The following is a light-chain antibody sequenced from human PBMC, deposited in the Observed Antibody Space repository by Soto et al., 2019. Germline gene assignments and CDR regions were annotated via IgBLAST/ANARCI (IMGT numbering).Light chain of an antibody. V-gene: IGKV1-5*03. CDR2: EAS. CDR1: QSISNW. Sequence: DILMTQSPSTLSASVGDRVTITCRASQSISNWLAWYQQRPGKAPKLLIYEASTLESEVPSRFSGSGCGTELTLTISGLQPDDFAISYCQQYKSHSGYTFGQGTKLEI. CDR3: QQYKSHSGYT. J-gene: IGKJ2*01.